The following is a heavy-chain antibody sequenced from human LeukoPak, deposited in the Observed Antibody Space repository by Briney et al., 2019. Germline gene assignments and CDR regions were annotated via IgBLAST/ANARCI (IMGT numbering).Heavy chain of an antibody. V-gene: IGHV3-21*04. D-gene: IGHD5/OR15-5a*01. CDR2: ISSSSGDT. CDR3: AKSPGSAIYYHFDLDV. Sequence: GGSLRVSCAASGYTFSGSSMNWDRQAPGKGLEWVSSISSSSGDTYYADTVKGRFTISRDNAKNSRYLQMNSLRAEDTAVYYCAKSPGSAIYYHFDLDVWGKGTTVTVSS. CDR1: GYTFSGSS. J-gene: IGHJ6*03.